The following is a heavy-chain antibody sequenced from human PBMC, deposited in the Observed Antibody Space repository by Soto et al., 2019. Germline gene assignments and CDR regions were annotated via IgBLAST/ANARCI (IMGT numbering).Heavy chain of an antibody. Sequence: QVQLVESGGGVVQPGRSLRLSCAASGFTFSSHAMHWVRQAPGQGLEWVAVISYDGSNKYYADSVKGRFTISRDNSKNTLYLQMNSLRAEDTAVYYCARGREDYTGAYYYYGMDVWGQGTTVTVSS. D-gene: IGHD4-4*01. CDR3: ARGREDYTGAYYYYGMDV. CDR1: GFTFSSHA. CDR2: ISYDGSNK. V-gene: IGHV3-30-3*01. J-gene: IGHJ6*02.